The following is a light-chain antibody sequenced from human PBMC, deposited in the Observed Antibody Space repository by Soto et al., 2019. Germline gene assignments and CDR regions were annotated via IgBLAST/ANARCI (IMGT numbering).Light chain of an antibody. J-gene: IGKJ1*01. CDR2: DAS. CDR1: QSIPTW. CDR3: LQYNGDSGT. Sequence: DIQMTQSPSTLSASVGDTVTITCRASQSIPTWLAWYQHKPGEAPRLLILDASNLESGVPSSFSGSGSGTEFTLTSSSLQPDDFATYYCLQYNGDSGTFGQGTKVENK. V-gene: IGKV1-5*01.